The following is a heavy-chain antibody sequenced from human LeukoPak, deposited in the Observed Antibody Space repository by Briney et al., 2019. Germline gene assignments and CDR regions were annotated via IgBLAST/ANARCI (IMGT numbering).Heavy chain of an antibody. CDR1: GYSISSGYY. V-gene: IGHV4-4*07. CDR3: AYLDY. Sequence: SETLSLTCTVSGYSISSGYYWSWIRQPAGKGLEWIGRIYTSESTNYNPSLKSRVTMSVDTSENQFSLKLRSVTAADTAVYYCAYLDYWGQGTLVTVSS. D-gene: IGHD3-9*01. CDR2: IYTSEST. J-gene: IGHJ4*02.